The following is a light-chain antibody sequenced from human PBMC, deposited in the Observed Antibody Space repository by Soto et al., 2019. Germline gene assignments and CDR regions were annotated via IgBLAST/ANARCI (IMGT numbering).Light chain of an antibody. J-gene: IGLJ2*01. CDR2: DVS. V-gene: IGLV2-14*03. CDR1: SSDIGRYNY. CDR3: GSYTSSDTMI. Sequence: QSVLTQPASVSGSPGQSITISCTGTSSDIGRYNYVSWYQHSPGKAPKLIIYDVSDRPSGVSNRFSGSKSGTTASLTISGLQAEDEADYYCGSYTSSDTMIFVGGTQLTVL.